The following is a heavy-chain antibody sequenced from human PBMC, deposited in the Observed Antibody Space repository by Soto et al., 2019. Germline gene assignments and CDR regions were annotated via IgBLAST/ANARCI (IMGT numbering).Heavy chain of an antibody. Sequence: GTSVKLSCEASGGSFSSYAISWVRQAPGQGLEWMGGIIPIFGTANYAQKFQGRVTITADESTSTAYMELSSLRSEDTAVYYCARGYYDILTGYYYFDYWGQGTLVTVS. CDR1: GGSFSSYA. V-gene: IGHV1-69*13. J-gene: IGHJ4*02. CDR2: IIPIFGTA. D-gene: IGHD3-9*01. CDR3: ARGYYDILTGYYYFDY.